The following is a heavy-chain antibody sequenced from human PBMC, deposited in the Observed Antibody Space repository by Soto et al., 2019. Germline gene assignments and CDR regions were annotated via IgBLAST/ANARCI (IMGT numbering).Heavy chain of an antibody. CDR3: ARVYYYDSSGHFDAFDI. D-gene: IGHD3-22*01. CDR2: IYYSGST. V-gene: IGHV4-31*03. Sequence: QVQLQESGPGLVKPSQTLSLTCTVSGGSISSGGYYWSWIRQHPGKGLEWIGYIYYSGSTYYNPSLESRVTISVDTSKNQFSLKLSSVNAADTAVYYCARVYYYDSSGHFDAFDIWGQGTMVTVSS. CDR1: GGSISSGGYY. J-gene: IGHJ3*02.